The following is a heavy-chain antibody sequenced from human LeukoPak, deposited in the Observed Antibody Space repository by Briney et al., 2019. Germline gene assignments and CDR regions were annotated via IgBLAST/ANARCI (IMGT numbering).Heavy chain of an antibody. D-gene: IGHD6-13*01. CDR2: MNPNSGNT. Sequence: GASVTVSCKASGYTFTSYDINGVRQAPGQGLEWMGWMNPNSGNTGYAQTCQGRVTMTRNTSISTAYMELSSLRSEDTAVYYCARDGYSSSWAAFDIWGQGTMVTVSS. J-gene: IGHJ3*02. CDR1: GYTFTSYD. V-gene: IGHV1-8*01. CDR3: ARDGYSSSWAAFDI.